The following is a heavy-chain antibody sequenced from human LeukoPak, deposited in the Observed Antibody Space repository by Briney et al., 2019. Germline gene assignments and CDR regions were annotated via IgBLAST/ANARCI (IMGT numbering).Heavy chain of an antibody. D-gene: IGHD2-2*01. CDR2: ISWDGGST. V-gene: IGHV3-43D*03. J-gene: IGHJ6*03. CDR3: AKSGRTSPYYYYYYMDV. Sequence: QPGGSLRLSCAASGFTFDDYAMHWVRQAPGKGPEWVSLISWDGGSTYYADSVKGRFTISRDNSKNSLYLQMDSLRAEDTALYYCAKSGRTSPYYYYYYMDVWGKGTTVTVSS. CDR1: GFTFDDYA.